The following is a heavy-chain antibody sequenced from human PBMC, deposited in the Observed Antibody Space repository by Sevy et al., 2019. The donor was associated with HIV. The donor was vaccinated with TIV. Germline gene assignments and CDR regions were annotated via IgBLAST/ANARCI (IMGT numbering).Heavy chain of an antibody. Sequence: GSLRLSCAASRFTFKTYWMSWVRQAPGKGLEWGGNIKEDGSAKYYADSVRGRFTISRDNAKNSLYLQMSSLRVEDTAAYYCAGDAPGYGGYSYWGQGTLVTVSS. CDR3: AGDAPGYGGYSY. V-gene: IGHV3-7*01. CDR2: IKEDGSAK. J-gene: IGHJ4*01. D-gene: IGHD1-26*01. CDR1: RFTFKTYW.